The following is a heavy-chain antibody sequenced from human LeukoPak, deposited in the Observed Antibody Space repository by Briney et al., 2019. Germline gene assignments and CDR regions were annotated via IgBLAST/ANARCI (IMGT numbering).Heavy chain of an antibody. J-gene: IGHJ4*02. CDR3: ARALGPHNGGLDY. CDR2: IRYDGSNK. CDR1: GFTFSSYG. D-gene: IGHD1-1*01. V-gene: IGHV3-30*02. Sequence: PGGSLRLSCAASGFTFSSYGMHWVRQAPGKGLEWVAFIRYDGSNKYYADSVKGRFTISRDNSKNTLYLQMNSLRAEDTAVYYCARALGPHNGGLDYWGQGTLVTVSS.